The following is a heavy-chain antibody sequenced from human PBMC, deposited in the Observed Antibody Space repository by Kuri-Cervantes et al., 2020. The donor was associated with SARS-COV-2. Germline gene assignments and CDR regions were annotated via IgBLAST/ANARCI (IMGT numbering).Heavy chain of an antibody. D-gene: IGHD6-6*01. CDR1: GGSFSGYY. CDR2: TNHSGST. V-gene: IGHV4-34*01. Sequence: GSLRLSCAVYGGSFSGYYWSWIRQPPGKGLEWIGETNHSGSTNYNPSLKSRVTISVDTSKNQFSLKLSSVTAADTAVYYCARDREAARPVALRNPIVTPLDYWGQGTLVTVSS. CDR3: ARDREAARPVALRNPIVTPLDY. J-gene: IGHJ4*02.